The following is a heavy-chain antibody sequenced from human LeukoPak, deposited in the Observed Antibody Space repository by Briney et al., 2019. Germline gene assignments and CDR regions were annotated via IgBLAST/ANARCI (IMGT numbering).Heavy chain of an antibody. D-gene: IGHD6-13*01. CDR2: IYHSGST. Sequence: SETLSLTCTVSGGSISSGGYYWSWIRQPPGKGLEWIGYIYHSGSTNYNPSLKSRVTISVDKSKNQFSLKLSSVTAADTAVYYCARDQEAAAGYDYWGQGTLITVSS. V-gene: IGHV4-30-2*01. CDR1: GGSISSGGYY. CDR3: ARDQEAAAGYDY. J-gene: IGHJ4*02.